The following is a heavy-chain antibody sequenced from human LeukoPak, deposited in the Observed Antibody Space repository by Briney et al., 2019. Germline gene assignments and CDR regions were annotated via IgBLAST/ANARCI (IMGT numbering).Heavy chain of an antibody. J-gene: IGHJ4*02. CDR3: ARLVYYGSGSYYYFDY. D-gene: IGHD3-10*01. CDR1: GGTFSSYA. V-gene: IGHV1-69*13. CDR2: IIPIFGTA. Sequence: SVKVSCKASGGTFSSYAISWVRQAPGQGLEWMGGIIPIFGTANYAQKFQGRVTITADESTSTAYMELSSLRSADTAVYYCARLVYYGSGSYYYFDYWGQGTLVTVSS.